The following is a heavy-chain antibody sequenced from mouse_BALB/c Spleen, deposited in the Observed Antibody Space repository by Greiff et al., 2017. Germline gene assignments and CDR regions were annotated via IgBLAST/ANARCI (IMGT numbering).Heavy chain of an antibody. D-gene: IGHD2-3*01. CDR1: GFTFSSFG. Sequence: VQLKESGGGLVQPGGSRKLSCAASGFTFSSFGMHWVRQAPEKGLEWVAYINSGSSTIYYADTVRGRFTISRDNPKNTLFLQMTSLRSEDTAMYYCARGYGYYGAMDYWGQGTSVTVSS. J-gene: IGHJ4*01. CDR2: INSGSSTI. V-gene: IGHV5-17*02. CDR3: ARGYGYYGAMDY.